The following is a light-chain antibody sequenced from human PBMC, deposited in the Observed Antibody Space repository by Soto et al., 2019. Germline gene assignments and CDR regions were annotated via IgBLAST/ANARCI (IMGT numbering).Light chain of an antibody. CDR2: GAS. V-gene: IGKV3-20*01. CDR3: QQYGRSGYT. Sequence: EIVLTQSPGTLSLSPGERATLSCRASQSVSSSYLVWYQQKPGQAPRLLIYGASSRATGIPDRFSGSGSGTDFTLTIRRLEPEDFAVYYCQQYGRSGYTFGQGTKLEIK. CDR1: QSVSSSY. J-gene: IGKJ2*01.